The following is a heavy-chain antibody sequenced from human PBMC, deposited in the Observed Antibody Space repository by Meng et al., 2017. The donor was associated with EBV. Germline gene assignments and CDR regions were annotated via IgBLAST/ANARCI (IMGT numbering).Heavy chain of an antibody. Sequence: QVQVVQSWAEVKKPGSSVKVSCKTSGGTFRSDAVSWVRQAPGQGLEWMGGLIPMFDAPYYAQKFQDRVTITADESTSTHYMDLSGLRSEDTAVYYCASESGRGFTPDYWGQGTLVTVSS. CDR3: ASESGRGFTPDY. CDR2: LIPMFDAP. CDR1: GGTFRSDA. J-gene: IGHJ4*02. V-gene: IGHV1-69*01. D-gene: IGHD3-10*01.